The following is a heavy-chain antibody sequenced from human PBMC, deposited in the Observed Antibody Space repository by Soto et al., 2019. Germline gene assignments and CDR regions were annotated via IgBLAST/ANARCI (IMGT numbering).Heavy chain of an antibody. D-gene: IGHD5-18*01. CDR1: GYSISSGYY. CDR3: ARDRGGYSYGHPYYYGMDV. V-gene: IGHV4-38-2*02. J-gene: IGHJ6*02. Sequence: PSETLSLTCAVSGYSISSGYYWGWIRQPPGKGLEWIGSIYHSGSTYYNPSLKSRVTISVDTSKNQFSLKLSSVTAADTAVYYCARDRGGYSYGHPYYYGMDVWSQGTTVTVSS. CDR2: IYHSGST.